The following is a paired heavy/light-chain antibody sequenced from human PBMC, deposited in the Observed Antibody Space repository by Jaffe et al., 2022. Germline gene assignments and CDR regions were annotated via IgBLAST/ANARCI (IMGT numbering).Light chain of an antibody. CDR2: EVT. CDR3: HSYTSRNTHV. CDR1: SSDVGNYDY. V-gene: IGLV2-14*01. J-gene: IGLJ1*01. Sequence: QSALTQPASVSGSPGQSITISCTGTSSDVGNYDYVSWYQQYPGRAPKLMIYEVTNRPSGVSDRFSGSKSGNTASLTISGLQAEDEADYYCHSYTSRNTHVFGTGTTVTVL.
Heavy chain of an antibody. CDR2: IKSDGSI. D-gene: IGHD3-10*01. Sequence: EVQLVESGGELVQPGGSLRLSCVVSGFSFSNYWIHWVRQAPGKGLEWVSRIKSDGSISYADSVKGRFTISRDNAKNTLYLQMNSLRTEDTAVYYCAARGHPGALDYWGQGTQVTVSS. CDR3: AARGHPGALDY. V-gene: IGHV3-74*01. J-gene: IGHJ4*02. CDR1: GFSFSNYW.